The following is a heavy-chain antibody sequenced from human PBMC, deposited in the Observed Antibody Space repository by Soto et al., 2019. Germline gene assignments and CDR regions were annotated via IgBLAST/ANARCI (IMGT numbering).Heavy chain of an antibody. J-gene: IGHJ6*02. CDR3: ARAGCSSTSCYTSYYYYGMDV. CDR1: GGTFSSYA. Sequence: GASVKVSCKASGGTFSSYAISWVRQAPGQGLEWMGGIIPIFGTANYAQKFQGRVTITADESTSTAYMELSSLRSEDTAVYYCARAGCSSTSCYTSYYYYGMDVWGQGTTVTVSS. CDR2: IIPIFGTA. D-gene: IGHD2-2*02. V-gene: IGHV1-69*13.